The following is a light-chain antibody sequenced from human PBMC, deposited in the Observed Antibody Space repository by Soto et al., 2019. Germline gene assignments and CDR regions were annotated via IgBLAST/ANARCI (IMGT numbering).Light chain of an antibody. CDR3: QQYNSYSRT. CDR2: DAS. V-gene: IGKV1-5*01. J-gene: IGKJ1*01. CDR1: QSISSW. Sequence: DIQMTQSPSTLSASVGDRVTITCRASQSISSWLAWYQQKPGKAPKLLIYDASSLESGVPSRFSGSGSVTEFTLTNSSLQTDDFATYYGQQYNSYSRTFGQGTNVEIK.